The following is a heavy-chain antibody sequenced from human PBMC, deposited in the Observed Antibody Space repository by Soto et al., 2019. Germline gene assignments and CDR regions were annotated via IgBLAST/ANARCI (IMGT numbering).Heavy chain of an antibody. D-gene: IGHD1-26*01. J-gene: IGHJ6*02. CDR1: GGTVSSYA. CDR3: AFQSGSYVSSYYYYVMDV. CDR2: IIPIFGTA. V-gene: IGHV1-69*13. Sequence: SEKVSCKSSGGTVSSYAISLVRQAPGQGLEWMGGIIPIFGTANYAQKFQGRVTITADESTSTAYMELSSLRSEDTAVYYCAFQSGSYVSSYYYYVMDVWGQGTTVTVSS.